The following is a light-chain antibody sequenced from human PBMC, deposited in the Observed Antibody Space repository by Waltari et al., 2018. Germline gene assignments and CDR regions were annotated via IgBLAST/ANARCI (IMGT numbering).Light chain of an antibody. CDR3: HQYYRTPLT. Sequence: DIVMTQSPDSLAVSLGERATINCKSSQNILYTSNNQNSLAWYQQKPGQPPKLLIYWASTREAGVPDRVSGSGSGTDFTLTISSLQAEDVAVYYCHQYYRTPLTFGQGTKLEIK. J-gene: IGKJ2*01. V-gene: IGKV4-1*01. CDR2: WAS. CDR1: QNILYTSNNQNS.